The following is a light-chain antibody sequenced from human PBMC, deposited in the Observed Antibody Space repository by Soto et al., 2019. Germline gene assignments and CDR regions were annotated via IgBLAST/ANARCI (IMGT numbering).Light chain of an antibody. J-gene: IGKJ1*01. V-gene: IGKV3-15*01. Sequence: EIVMTQSPATLSVSPGERATLSCRASQSVSSNLAWYQQKPGQAPRLLIYGASTGATGIPARFSGSGSGTEFTHTISSLQSEDFAVYYCQQYNNWPRTFGQGTKV. CDR2: GAS. CDR3: QQYNNWPRT. CDR1: QSVSSN.